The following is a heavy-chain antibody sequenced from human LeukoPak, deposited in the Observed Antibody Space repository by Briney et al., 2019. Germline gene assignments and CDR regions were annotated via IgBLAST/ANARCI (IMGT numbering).Heavy chain of an antibody. V-gene: IGHV3-48*03. CDR1: GFTLSSYE. J-gene: IGHJ4*02. CDR2: IDYDGGSG. D-gene: IGHD6-19*01. CDR3: ARAGSSQWLVDLFDF. Sequence: PGGSLRLSCTVSGFTLSSYEMSWIRQAPGKGLEWVSSIDYDGGSGHYADSVKGRFTISRDNAKKSLFLEMNSLRAEDTAVYYCARAGSSQWLVDLFDFWGQGTLVTVSS.